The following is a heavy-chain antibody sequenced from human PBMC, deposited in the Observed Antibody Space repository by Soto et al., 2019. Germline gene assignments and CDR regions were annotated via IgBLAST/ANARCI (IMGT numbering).Heavy chain of an antibody. CDR3: ARADLPYYYDSSGPFDY. CDR2: ISAYNGNT. J-gene: IGHJ4*02. Sequence: ASVKVSCKTSGYTFTNYYMHWVRQAPGQGLEWMGWISAYNGNTNYSQKLQDRITIARDTSASTVYMELSSLRSEDTAVYYCARADLPYYYDSSGPFDYWGQGTLVTVSS. V-gene: IGHV1-3*01. D-gene: IGHD3-22*01. CDR1: GYTFTNYY.